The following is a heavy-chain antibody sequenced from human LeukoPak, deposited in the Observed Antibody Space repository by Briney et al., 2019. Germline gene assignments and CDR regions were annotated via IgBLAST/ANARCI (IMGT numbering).Heavy chain of an antibody. Sequence: SETLSLTCTVSGGSISSYYWSWIRQPAGKGLEWIGRIYTSGSTNYNPSLKSRVTMSVDTPKNQFSLKLSSVTAADTAVYYCARGLGYYDILTGYNRNDAFDIWGQGTMVTVSS. V-gene: IGHV4-4*07. D-gene: IGHD3-9*01. CDR3: ARGLGYYDILTGYNRNDAFDI. CDR1: GGSISSYY. J-gene: IGHJ3*02. CDR2: IYTSGST.